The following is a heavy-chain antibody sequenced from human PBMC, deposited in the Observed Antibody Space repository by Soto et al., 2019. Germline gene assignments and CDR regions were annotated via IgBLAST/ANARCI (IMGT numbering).Heavy chain of an antibody. CDR1: GGSISSGGYY. CDR3: ARGVLH. V-gene: IGHV4-31*03. J-gene: IGHJ4*02. CDR2: IYYSGST. Sequence: QVQLQESGPGLVKPSQTLSLTCTVSGGSISSGGYYWSWIRQHPGKGLEWIGSIYYSGSTYSNPSLRRRVAISVATSKNQVSLKLSSVTAADTAVYYCARGVLHWGQGTLVTVSS. D-gene: IGHD3-16*01.